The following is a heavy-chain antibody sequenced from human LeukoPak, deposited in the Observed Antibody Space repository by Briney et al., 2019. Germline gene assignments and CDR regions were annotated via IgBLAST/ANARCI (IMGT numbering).Heavy chain of an antibody. V-gene: IGHV1-2*02. Sequence: ASVKVSCKASGYTFTGYYMHWVRQAPGQGLEWMGWINPNSGGTNYAQKFQGRVTMTRDTSISTAYMVLSRLRSDDTAVYYCARAGRTFIVVVPAAIRYWGQGTLVTVSS. J-gene: IGHJ4*02. D-gene: IGHD2-2*02. CDR3: ARAGRTFIVVVPAAIRY. CDR1: GYTFTGYY. CDR2: INPNSGGT.